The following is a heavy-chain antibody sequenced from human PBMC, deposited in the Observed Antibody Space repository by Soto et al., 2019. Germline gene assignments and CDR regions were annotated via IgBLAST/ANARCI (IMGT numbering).Heavy chain of an antibody. Sequence: PSETLSLTCTVSGGSISSGGYYWSWIRQHPGKGLEWIGYIYYSGSTYYNPSLKSRVTISVDTSKNQFSLKLSSVTAADTAVYYCARVYCSGGSCYTRKNYYYGMDVWGQGTTVTVS. CDR2: IYYSGST. CDR3: ARVYCSGGSCYTRKNYYYGMDV. CDR1: GGSISSGGYY. V-gene: IGHV4-31*02. D-gene: IGHD2-15*01. J-gene: IGHJ6*02.